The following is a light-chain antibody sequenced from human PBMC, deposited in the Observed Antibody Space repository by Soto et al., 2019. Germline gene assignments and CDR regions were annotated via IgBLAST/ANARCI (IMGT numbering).Light chain of an antibody. CDR2: NDD. V-gene: IGLV1-51*01. J-gene: IGLJ2*01. Sequence: QSVLTQPPSVSAAPGQKVTISCSGSSSNIETNPVSWYRHLPGTVPKLLIHNDDKRPSGIPDRLSGSKSGTSATLGITGLQTGDEADYYCGTWDASLSAGVFGGGTKLTVL. CDR3: GTWDASLSAGV. CDR1: SSNIETNP.